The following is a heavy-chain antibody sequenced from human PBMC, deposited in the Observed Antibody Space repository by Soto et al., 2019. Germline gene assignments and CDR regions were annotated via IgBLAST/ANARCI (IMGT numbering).Heavy chain of an antibody. J-gene: IGHJ4*02. Sequence: GGSLRLSCEASGFTFSTYAMHWVRQTPGKGLEWLAVISHDGDKEHISDSVKGRFAISRDNSKNTLYLQISSLKDEDTAVYQCVASALSFDFWCQGTPVTVSS. CDR1: GFTFSTYA. CDR2: ISHDGDKE. D-gene: IGHD3-16*02. CDR3: VASALSFDF. V-gene: IGHV3-30*09.